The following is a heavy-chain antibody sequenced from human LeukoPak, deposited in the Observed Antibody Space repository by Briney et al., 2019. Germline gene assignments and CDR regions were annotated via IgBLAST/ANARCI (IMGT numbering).Heavy chain of an antibody. D-gene: IGHD2-2*01. Sequence: SETLSLTCTVSGGSISSSSYYWGWIRQPPGKGLEWIGSIYYSGSTYYNPSLKSRVTISVDTSKNQFSLKLSSVTAADTAVYYCARGRRVPAAFDYWGQGTLVTVSS. CDR1: GGSISSSSYY. J-gene: IGHJ4*02. CDR2: IYYSGST. V-gene: IGHV4-39*07. CDR3: ARGRRVPAAFDY.